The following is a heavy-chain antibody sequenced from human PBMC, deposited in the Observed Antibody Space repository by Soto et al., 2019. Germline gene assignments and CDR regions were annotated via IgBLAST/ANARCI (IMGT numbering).Heavy chain of an antibody. V-gene: IGHV1-69*02. CDR1: GCTFSSYT. D-gene: IGHD2-15*01. CDR3: ATGPPLDCSGGSCYSYY. CDR2: IIPILGIA. J-gene: IGHJ4*02. Sequence: ASVKVSCKASGCTFSSYTISWVRQAPGQGLEWMGRIIPILGIANYAQKFQGRVTMTEDTSTDTAYMELSSLRSEDTAVYYCATGPPLDCSGGSCYSYYWGQGTLVTVSS.